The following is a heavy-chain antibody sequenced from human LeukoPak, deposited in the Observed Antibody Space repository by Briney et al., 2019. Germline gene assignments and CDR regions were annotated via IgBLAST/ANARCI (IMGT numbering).Heavy chain of an antibody. CDR2: ISGSGGST. CDR1: GFTFSSYA. CDR3: AKDPLPYYYDSSGYYGDAFDI. Sequence: GGSLRLFCAASGFTFSSYAMSWVRQAPGKGLEWVSAISGSGGSTYYADSVKGRFTISRDNSKNTLYLQMNSLRAEDTAVYYCAKDPLPYYYDSSGYYGDAFDIWGQGTMVTVSS. V-gene: IGHV3-23*01. D-gene: IGHD3-22*01. J-gene: IGHJ3*02.